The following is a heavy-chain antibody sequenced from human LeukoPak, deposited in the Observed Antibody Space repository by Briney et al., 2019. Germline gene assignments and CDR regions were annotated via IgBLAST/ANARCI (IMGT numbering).Heavy chain of an antibody. D-gene: IGHD3-9*01. CDR2: IKKDGTET. V-gene: IGHV3-7*04. Sequence: GGSLTLSCAVSGVTFSSYWRSWVRQTPGKGLEWVGKIKKDGTETKNVDFVRGRFTIANNTANNSPLMQMNRPEAEDTAVYYCLRGGGSDWFSGWFDPWGQGTLVTVSS. J-gene: IGHJ5*02. CDR3: LRGGGSDWFSGWFDP. CDR1: GVTFSSYW.